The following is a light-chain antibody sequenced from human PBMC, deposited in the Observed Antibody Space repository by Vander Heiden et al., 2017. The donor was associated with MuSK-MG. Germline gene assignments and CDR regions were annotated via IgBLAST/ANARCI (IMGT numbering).Light chain of an antibody. CDR3: SAHTSTTTLV. Sequence: QSALPHPPSVSGPPGQSITISCSGTSADSGAYKFFSWYQQHPGKAPKLIIYDGINRPSGVSTRFSGFRSGNTASLTISGLQDEDDGDYYCSAHTSTTTLVFGGGTKLTVL. CDR1: SADSGAYKF. J-gene: IGLJ3*02. CDR2: DGI. V-gene: IGLV2-14*03.